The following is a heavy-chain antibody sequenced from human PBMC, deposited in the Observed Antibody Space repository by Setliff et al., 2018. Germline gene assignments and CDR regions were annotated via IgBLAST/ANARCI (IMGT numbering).Heavy chain of an antibody. V-gene: IGHV4-59*01. CDR3: ARGGTFRYFDY. J-gene: IGHJ4*02. CDR2: VYYSGIA. CDR1: GGSFSTYY. Sequence: SETLSLTCTVSGGSFSTYYWSWIRQAPGKGLEWIGYVYYSGIANYSPSLKSRLTISVDTSKNQFSLKLRSVTAADTAVYYCARGGTFRYFDYWGQGTPVTVSS. D-gene: IGHD5-12*01.